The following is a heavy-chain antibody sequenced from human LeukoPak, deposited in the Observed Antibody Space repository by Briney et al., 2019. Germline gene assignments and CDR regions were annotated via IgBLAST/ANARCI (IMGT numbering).Heavy chain of an antibody. V-gene: IGHV5-51*01. D-gene: IGHD6-19*01. Sequence: GESMKISCKGSGYSFISYWIAWVRQMPGKGLEWMGIMYPGDSDTRYSTSFQGQVTIPADKSISTAYLQWSTLKASDTAMYYCARQSTSGWQNYYGMDVWGQGTTVTVSS. CDR3: ARQSTSGWQNYYGMDV. J-gene: IGHJ6*02. CDR2: MYPGDSDT. CDR1: GYSFISYW.